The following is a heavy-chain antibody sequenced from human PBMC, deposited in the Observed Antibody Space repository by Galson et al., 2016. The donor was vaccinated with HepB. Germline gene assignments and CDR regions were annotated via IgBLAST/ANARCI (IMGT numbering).Heavy chain of an antibody. D-gene: IGHD6-6*01. Sequence: SLRLSCAASGFTFSNYGMHWVRQAPGKGLEWVALIWYDGSKKYYAESVKGRLTISRDNSKNTLDLQMNGLRAEDTAVYYCARDGIPSPQDIGGRLPPPYYYGMDVWGQGTAVTVSS. CDR1: GFTFSNYG. CDR3: ARDGIPSPQDIGGRLPPPYYYGMDV. V-gene: IGHV3-33*01. J-gene: IGHJ6*02. CDR2: IWYDGSKK.